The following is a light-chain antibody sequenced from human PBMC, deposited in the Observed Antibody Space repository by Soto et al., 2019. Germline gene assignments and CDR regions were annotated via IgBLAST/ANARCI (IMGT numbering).Light chain of an antibody. V-gene: IGLV1-44*01. CDR1: TSSIGSNT. J-gene: IGLJ2*01. CDR2: SNN. Sequence: QSVLTQPPSASGTPGQRVTISCSGSTSSIGSNTVNWYQQLPGTAPKLLISSNNQRPSGLPDRFSGSKAGTSASLAISGLPAEDEADYYCAPWHDSLSGVLFGGGTQLTVL. CDR3: APWHDSLSGVL.